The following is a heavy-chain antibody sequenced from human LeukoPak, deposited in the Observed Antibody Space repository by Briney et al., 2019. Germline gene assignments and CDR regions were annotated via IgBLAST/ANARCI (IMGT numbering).Heavy chain of an antibody. CDR1: GFTFSSYS. Sequence: GGSLRLSCAASGFTFSSYSMNWVRQAPGKGLEWVSGISGGGGSTYYADSVKGRFTISRDNSKNTLYLQMNSLRAEDTAVYYCAKGPHGYCSGGSCYYNYYGMDVWGQGTTVTVSS. CDR2: ISGGGGST. J-gene: IGHJ6*02. CDR3: AKGPHGYCSGGSCYYNYYGMDV. V-gene: IGHV3-23*01. D-gene: IGHD2-15*01.